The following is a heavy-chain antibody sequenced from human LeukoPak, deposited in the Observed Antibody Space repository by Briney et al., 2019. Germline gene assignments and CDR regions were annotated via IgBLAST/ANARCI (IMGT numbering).Heavy chain of an antibody. D-gene: IGHD2-15*01. CDR2: ISSSSSYI. CDR1: GFTFSSYT. V-gene: IGHV3-21*01. CDR3: AKSGLIRFDY. Sequence: GGSLRLSCAASGFTFSSYTMNWVRQAPGKGLEWVSSISSSSSYIYYADSVKGRFTISRDNAKKSLYLQMNSLRAEDTAVYYCAKSGLIRFDYWGQGTLVTVSS. J-gene: IGHJ4*02.